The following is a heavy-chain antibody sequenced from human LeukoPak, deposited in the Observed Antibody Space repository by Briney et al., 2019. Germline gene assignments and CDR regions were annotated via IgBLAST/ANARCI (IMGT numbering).Heavy chain of an antibody. D-gene: IGHD4-11*01. CDR2: IRADNGDT. CDR1: GYKFLSHG. J-gene: IGHJ1*01. Sequence: ASVKVPCKTSGYKFLSHGISWVRQGPGQGLEWVGWIRADNGDTRFAQKFQGRFTMTTDTSTRTAHMELRSLRSDDTAVYYCARDWTTVIADFWGQGTLVTVS. V-gene: IGHV1-18*04. CDR3: ARDWTTVIADF.